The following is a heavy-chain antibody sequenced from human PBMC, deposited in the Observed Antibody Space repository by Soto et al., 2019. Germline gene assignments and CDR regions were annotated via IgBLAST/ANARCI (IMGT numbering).Heavy chain of an antibody. D-gene: IGHD6-19*01. J-gene: IGHJ4*02. CDR2: IYYTGST. CDR3: ARSSAGAWD. Sequence: SETLSLTCTVSGGSVSSDIYFWSWIRQPPGKGLEWIGYIYYTGSTNFNPSLKSRVTISVDTSKNQFSLKLSSVTAADTAVYYCARSSAGAWDWGQGALVTVSS. V-gene: IGHV4-61*01. CDR1: GGSVSSDIYF.